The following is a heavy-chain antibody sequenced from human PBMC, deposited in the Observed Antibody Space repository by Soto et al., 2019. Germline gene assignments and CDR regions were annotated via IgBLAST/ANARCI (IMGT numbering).Heavy chain of an antibody. J-gene: IGHJ6*02. Sequence: EGRLEEAGGGFVQPAGSLRLSCSGSGFIFSSFRMHWVRQGPGKGLEWVSRINGDGASLAYADSVKGRISISRDNVKNTLQLQMKRLGIDETAVYFCAREGSLGLDVWGRGTTVTVSS. V-gene: IGHV3-74*03. CDR2: INGDGASL. CDR3: AREGSLGLDV. D-gene: IGHD3-10*01. CDR1: GFIFSSFR.